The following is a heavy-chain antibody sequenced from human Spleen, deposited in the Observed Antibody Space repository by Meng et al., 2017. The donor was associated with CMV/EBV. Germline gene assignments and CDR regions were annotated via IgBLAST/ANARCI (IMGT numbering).Heavy chain of an antibody. Sequence: GESLKISCVTSGFTFSTFGMHWVRQAPGRGLEWVAFIHYGGNDKYYGDAVKGRFTVTRDNSKNTLYLEMNSLRPEDTAVYYCAREYSTASEGWFDPWGQGTLVTVSS. D-gene: IGHD6-13*01. CDR1: GFTFSTFG. CDR2: IHYGGNDK. CDR3: AREYSTASEGWFDP. V-gene: IGHV3-30*02. J-gene: IGHJ5*02.